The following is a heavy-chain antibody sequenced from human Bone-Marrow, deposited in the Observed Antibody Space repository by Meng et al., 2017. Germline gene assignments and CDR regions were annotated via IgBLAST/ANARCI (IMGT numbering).Heavy chain of an antibody. J-gene: IGHJ5*02. Sequence: GESLKISCEVSGFNFSSSEMNWVRQAPGKGLEWVSYISNSGSLKYYADSVKGRFTISRDNAKNAVYLQMNSLRAEDTAVYYCAKRYCSGGRCYIPNNWFDPWGQGTLVTVSS. CDR3: AKRYCSGGRCYIPNNWFDP. V-gene: IGHV3-48*03. CDR2: ISNSGSLK. D-gene: IGHD2-15*01. CDR1: GFNFSSSE.